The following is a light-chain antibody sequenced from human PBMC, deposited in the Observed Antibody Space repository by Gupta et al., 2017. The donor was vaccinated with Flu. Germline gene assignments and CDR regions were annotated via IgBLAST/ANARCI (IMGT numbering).Light chain of an antibody. Sequence: QSVLTQPPSTSGTPGQRVTIACSGSNSNIGSNAVHWYQQLPGTAPKLLRYDNIRRPSGVPGRFSGSKSGTSASLAISGLQSEDEADYYCAAWDDSLNGPVFGGGTKLTVL. CDR3: AAWDDSLNGPV. CDR1: NSNIGSNA. J-gene: IGLJ3*02. CDR2: DNI. V-gene: IGLV1-44*01.